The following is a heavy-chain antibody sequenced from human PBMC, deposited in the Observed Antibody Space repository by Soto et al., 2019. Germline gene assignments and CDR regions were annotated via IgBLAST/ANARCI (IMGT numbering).Heavy chain of an antibody. CDR2: IIPIFGKT. CDR3: APSGYNYGPFDY. D-gene: IGHD2-15*01. CDR1: GDTFKNYA. Sequence: QVQLVQSGAEVRKPGSSVKVSCRASGDTFKNYAISWVRQAPGQGLEWMGGIIPIFGKTDYAQTFPGRVRMNGDESTYTAHMELRVLRSAVTALYYCAPSGYNYGPFDYWGRGLLVTVSS. J-gene: IGHJ4*01. V-gene: IGHV1-69*01.